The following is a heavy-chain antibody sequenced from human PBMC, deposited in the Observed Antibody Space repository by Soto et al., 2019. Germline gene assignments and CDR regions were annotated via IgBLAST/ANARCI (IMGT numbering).Heavy chain of an antibody. Sequence: EVQLLESGGGLVQPGGSLRLSCAASGFTFSTYAMTWVRQAPGKGLEWVSTIGGSGISTYYADSVKGRFTISRDNSKNTLDLHRNRLGAEDTAVYYCAKESEGWEVRVVGQDAFDIWGQGTMVTVSS. J-gene: IGHJ3*02. V-gene: IGHV3-23*01. CDR2: IGGSGIST. D-gene: IGHD3-22*01. CDR3: AKESEGWEVRVVGQDAFDI. CDR1: GFTFSTYA.